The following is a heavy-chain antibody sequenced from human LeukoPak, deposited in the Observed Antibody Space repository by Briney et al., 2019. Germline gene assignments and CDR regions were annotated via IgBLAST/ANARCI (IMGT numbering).Heavy chain of an antibody. Sequence: PGGSLRLSCAASGFTVSSNYISWVRKAPGKGLEWVSVIYSGGSTYYADSVKGRFTISRDNSKNTVYLQMNSLRAEDTAVYYCARDLNYDSASWGQGTLVTVSS. D-gene: IGHD3-22*01. CDR1: GFTVSSNY. CDR3: ARDLNYDSAS. CDR2: IYSGGST. J-gene: IGHJ5*02. V-gene: IGHV3-53*01.